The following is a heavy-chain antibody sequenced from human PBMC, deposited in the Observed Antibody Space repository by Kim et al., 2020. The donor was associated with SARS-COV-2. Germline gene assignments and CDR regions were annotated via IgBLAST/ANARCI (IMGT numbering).Heavy chain of an antibody. CDR1: GGSISSYY. V-gene: IGHV4-59*01. D-gene: IGHD6-19*01. J-gene: IGHJ6*02. CDR2: IYYSGST. Sequence: SETLSLTCTVSGGSISSYYWSWIRQPPGKGLEWIGYIYYSGSTNYNPSLKSRVTISVDTSKNQFSLKLSSVTAADTAVYYCARDSRGIPVAPYGMDVWGQGTTVTVSS. CDR3: ARDSRGIPVAPYGMDV.